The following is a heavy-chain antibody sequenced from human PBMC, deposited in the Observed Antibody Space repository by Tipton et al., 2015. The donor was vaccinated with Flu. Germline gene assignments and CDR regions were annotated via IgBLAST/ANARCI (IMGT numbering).Heavy chain of an antibody. V-gene: IGHV3-23*01. CDR2: ISGSGGST. J-gene: IGHJ4*02. CDR3: ARDQVPSYSGSYFPMGFDY. CDR1: GFTFGNYG. Sequence: SLRLSCAASGFTFGNYGTTWVRQAPGKGLEWVSVISGSGGSTYYADSVKGRFTISGDNSKNTLYLQMNSLRAEDTALYYCARDQVPSYSGSYFPMGFDYWGQGTLVTVSS. D-gene: IGHD1-26*01.